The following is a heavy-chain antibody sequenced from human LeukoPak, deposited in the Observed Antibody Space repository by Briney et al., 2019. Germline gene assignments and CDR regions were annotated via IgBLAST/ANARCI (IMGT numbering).Heavy chain of an antibody. D-gene: IGHD6-19*01. Sequence: GGSLRLSCAASVFTFSSYHMHWVRHAPCKGLEWVAVISYDGRNKYYADSVKGRFTISRDNSKNTLYLQMNSLRAEDTALYYCANKGSSGWRFDYWGQGTLVTVSS. J-gene: IGHJ4*02. CDR1: VFTFSSYH. CDR2: ISYDGRNK. CDR3: ANKGSSGWRFDY. V-gene: IGHV3-30*18.